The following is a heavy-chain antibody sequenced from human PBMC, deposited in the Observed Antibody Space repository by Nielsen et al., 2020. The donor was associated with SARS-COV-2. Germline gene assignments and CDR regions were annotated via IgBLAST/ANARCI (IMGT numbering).Heavy chain of an antibody. CDR3: ASQPTYYYGSGSAYYYYYGMDV. V-gene: IGHV1-69*02. Sequence: WVRQAPGQGLEWMGRIIPILGIANYAQKFQGRVTITADKSTSTAYMELSSLRSEDTAAYYCASQPTYYYGSGSAYYYYYGMDVWGQGTTVTVSS. D-gene: IGHD3-10*01. CDR2: IIPILGIA. J-gene: IGHJ6*02.